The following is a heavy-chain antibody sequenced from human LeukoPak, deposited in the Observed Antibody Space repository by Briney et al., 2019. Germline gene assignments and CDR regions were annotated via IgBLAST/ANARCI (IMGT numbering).Heavy chain of an antibody. CDR3: ARVGYCSGGSWHNKPYYYYMDV. V-gene: IGHV1-8*01. D-gene: IGHD2-15*01. CDR2: MNPNSGNT. Sequence: ASVQESCKASGYTFTSYDINWVRQATGQGHEWMGWMNPNSGNTGYAQKFQGRVTMTRNTSITTAYMELSSLISEDTAVYYCARVGYCSGGSWHNKPYYYYMDVWGKGATVTVSS. J-gene: IGHJ6*03. CDR1: GYTFTSYD.